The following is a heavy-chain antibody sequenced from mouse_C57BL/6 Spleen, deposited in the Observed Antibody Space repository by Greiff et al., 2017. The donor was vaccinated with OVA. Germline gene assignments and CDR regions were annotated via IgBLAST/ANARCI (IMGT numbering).Heavy chain of an antibody. CDR1: GYTFTSYW. V-gene: IGHV1-50*01. Sequence: VQLQQPGAELVKPGASVKLSCKASGYTFTSYWMQWVKQRPGPGLEWIGELDPSDSYTNYNQKFKGKATLTVDTSSSTAYMQLSSLTSEDSAVYYCARPLFITTVVAPFDYWGQGTTLTVSS. D-gene: IGHD1-1*01. J-gene: IGHJ2*01. CDR2: LDPSDSYT. CDR3: ARPLFITTVVAPFDY.